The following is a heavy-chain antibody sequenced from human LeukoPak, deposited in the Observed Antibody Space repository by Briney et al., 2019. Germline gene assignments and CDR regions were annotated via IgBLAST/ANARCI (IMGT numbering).Heavy chain of an antibody. CDR2: IRSKAYGGTT. CDR3: TRDSRSGYSSRGGDY. D-gene: IGHD6-13*01. V-gene: IGHV3-49*04. CDR1: GFTFSSYW. J-gene: IGHJ4*02. Sequence: PGGSLRLSCAASGFTFSSYWMSRVRQAPGKGLEWVGFIRSKAYGGTTEYAASVKGRFTISRDDSKSIAYLQMNSLKTEDTGVYYCTRDSRSGYSSRGGDYWGRGTLVTVSS.